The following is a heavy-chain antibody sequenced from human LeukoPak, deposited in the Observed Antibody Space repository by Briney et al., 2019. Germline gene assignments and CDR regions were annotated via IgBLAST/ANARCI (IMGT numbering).Heavy chain of an antibody. J-gene: IGHJ4*02. D-gene: IGHD6-19*01. Sequence: SETLSLTCTVSGGSISSYYWSWIRQPPGKGLEWIGYIYYSGSTNYNPSLKSRVTISVDASKNQFSLKLSSVTAADTAVYYCARVGGWGPFDYWGQGTLVTVSS. CDR2: IYYSGST. CDR3: ARVGGWGPFDY. V-gene: IGHV4-59*01. CDR1: GGSISSYY.